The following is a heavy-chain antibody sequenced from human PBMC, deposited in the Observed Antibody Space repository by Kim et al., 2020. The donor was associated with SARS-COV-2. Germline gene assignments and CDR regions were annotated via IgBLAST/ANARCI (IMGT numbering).Heavy chain of an antibody. J-gene: IGHJ4*02. Sequence: SETLSLTCTVSGGSISSSSYYWGWIRQPPGKGLEWIGSIYYSGSTYYNPSLKSRVTISVDTSKNQFSLKLSSVTAADTAVYYCARDCGGDCYDNYWGQGTLVTVSA. CDR3: ARDCGGDCYDNY. CDR2: IYYSGST. D-gene: IGHD2-21*01. V-gene: IGHV4-39*01. CDR1: GGSISSSSYY.